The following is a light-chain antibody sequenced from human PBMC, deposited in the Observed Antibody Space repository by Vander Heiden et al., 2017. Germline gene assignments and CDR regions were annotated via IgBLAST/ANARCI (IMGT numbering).Light chain of an antibody. Sequence: EIVMTQSPATLSVSPGERATLSCRASQSVSSNLAWYQQKPGQPPRLLIYGASTRTTGIPARFSGSGSGTEFTLTISSLQSEDFAVYNCQQYNNWPPWTFGQGTKVEIK. CDR3: QQYNNWPPWT. J-gene: IGKJ1*01. CDR1: QSVSSN. CDR2: GAS. V-gene: IGKV3-15*01.